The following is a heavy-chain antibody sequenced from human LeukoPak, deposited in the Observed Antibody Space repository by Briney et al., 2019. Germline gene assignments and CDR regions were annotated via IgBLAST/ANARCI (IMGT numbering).Heavy chain of an antibody. V-gene: IGHV3-23*01. D-gene: IGHD3-10*01. CDR3: ASRGSGSYPHDY. CDR2: ISGNGGST. CDR1: GFTFSSYT. J-gene: IGHJ4*02. Sequence: GGSRRLACAASGFTFSSYTMSWVRQAPGEGLEWVSAISGNGGSTYYADSVKGRFTISRDNSKNTLYLQMNSLRAEDTAVYYCASRGSGSYPHDYWGQGTLVTVSS.